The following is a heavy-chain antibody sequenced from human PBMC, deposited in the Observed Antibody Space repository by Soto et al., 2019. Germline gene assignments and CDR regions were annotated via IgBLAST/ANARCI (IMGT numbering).Heavy chain of an antibody. CDR2: IKQDGSEK. J-gene: IGHJ3*02. CDR3: ARHQREYYDSSGYYYGDAFDI. CDR1: GFTFSSYW. V-gene: IGHV3-7*01. Sequence: EVQLVESGGGLVQPGGSLRLSCAASGFTFSSYWMSWVRQAPGKGLEWVANIKQDGSEKYYVDSVKGRFTISRDNAKNSLYLQMNSRRAEDTAVYYCARHQREYYDSSGYYYGDAFDIWGQGTMVTVSS. D-gene: IGHD3-22*01.